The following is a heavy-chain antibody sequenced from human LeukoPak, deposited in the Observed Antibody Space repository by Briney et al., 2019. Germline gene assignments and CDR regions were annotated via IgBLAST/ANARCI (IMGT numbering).Heavy chain of an antibody. CDR1: GFTFSDYY. D-gene: IGHD3-22*01. Sequence: GGSLRLSCAASGFTFSDYYMSWIRQAPGKGLEWVSYISSSGSTIYYADSVKGRFTISRDNSKNTLYLQMGSLRAEDMAVYYCARRLGAYDSSGYYYDYWGQGTLVTVSS. J-gene: IGHJ4*02. V-gene: IGHV3-11*04. CDR3: ARRLGAYDSSGYYYDY. CDR2: ISSSGSTI.